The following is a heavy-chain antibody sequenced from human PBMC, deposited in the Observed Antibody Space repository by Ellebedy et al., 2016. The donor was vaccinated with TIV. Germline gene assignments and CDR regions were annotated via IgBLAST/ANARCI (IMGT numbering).Heavy chain of an antibody. CDR3: ARMAGRTDIFDY. CDR1: GFSLTTSGVA. J-gene: IGHJ4*02. Sequence: SGPTLVKPTQTLTLTCTFSGFSLTTSGVAVGWIRQPPGKALEWLAFINGNENGHYRTSLRTRLTISTDTSKNEVVLTMTNMDPVDSGTYYCARMAGRTDIFDYWGQGTLVTVSS. CDR2: INGNENG. V-gene: IGHV2-70*01.